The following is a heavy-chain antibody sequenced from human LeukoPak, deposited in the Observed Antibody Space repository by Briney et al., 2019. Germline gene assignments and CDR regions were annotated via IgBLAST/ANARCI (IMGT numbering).Heavy chain of an antibody. J-gene: IGHJ5*02. D-gene: IGHD2-15*01. V-gene: IGHV3-20*04. CDR1: GFIFDDYG. CDR2: IIWIGVIT. Sequence: GGSLRLSCVVSGFIFDDYGMSWVRQAPGKGLEWVSGIIWIGVITGYADAVKGRFTISRDNAKNSLFLQMNSLRAEDTALYYCARDFGSRYCSGGSCYEKWWFDPWGQGTLVTVSS. CDR3: ARDFGSRYCSGGSCYEKWWFDP.